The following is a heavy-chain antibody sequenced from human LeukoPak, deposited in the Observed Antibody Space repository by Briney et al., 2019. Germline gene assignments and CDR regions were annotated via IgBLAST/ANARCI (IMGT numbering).Heavy chain of an antibody. CDR3: ARDSTSWCSGGSCDYIDY. CDR2: INHSGST. J-gene: IGHJ4*02. CDR1: GGSFSGYY. D-gene: IGHD2-15*01. Sequence: PSETLSLTCAVYGGSFSGYYWSWIRQPPGKGLEWIGEINHSGSTNYNPSLKSRVTISVDTSKNQFSLKLSSVTAADTAVYYCARDSTSWCSGGSCDYIDYWGQGTLVTVSS. V-gene: IGHV4-34*01.